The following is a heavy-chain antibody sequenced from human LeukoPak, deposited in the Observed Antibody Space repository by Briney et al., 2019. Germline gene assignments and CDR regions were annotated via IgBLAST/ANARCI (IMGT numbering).Heavy chain of an antibody. CDR1: RFTFSAYG. CDR2: ISYDGNSK. V-gene: IGHV3-30*18. CDR3: AKDGGFYGENFDY. D-gene: IGHD4-17*01. Sequence: GGSLRLSCAASRFTFSAYGMHWVRQVPGKGLEWVAVISYDGNSKYYADSVKGRFTISRDNSKNTLFLQTNSLRADDTAVFYCAKDGGFYGENFDYWGQGTLVTVSS. J-gene: IGHJ4*02.